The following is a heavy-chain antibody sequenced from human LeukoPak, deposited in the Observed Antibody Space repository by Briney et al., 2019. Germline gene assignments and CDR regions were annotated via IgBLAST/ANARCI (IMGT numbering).Heavy chain of an antibody. D-gene: IGHD3-22*01. J-gene: IGHJ4*02. Sequence: SETLSLTCSVSGVSMTNDRWTWIRQAPGKALEWIGYMSDSGQTNYNPSLRSRATVSVDTSKSQCSLRLTSVTSADTAVYYCARITGYFDSGGSYYWGFFDYWGQGSLVTVSS. CDR3: ARITGYFDSGGSYYWGFFDY. CDR2: MSDSGQT. V-gene: IGHV4-59*01. CDR1: GVSMTNDR.